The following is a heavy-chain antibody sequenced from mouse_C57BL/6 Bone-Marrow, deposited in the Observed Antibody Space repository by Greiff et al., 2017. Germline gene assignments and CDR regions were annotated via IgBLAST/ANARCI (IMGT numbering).Heavy chain of an antibody. CDR1: GYSFTGYY. Sequence: VQLQQSGPELVKPGASVKISCKASGYSFTGYYMNWVKQSPEKSLEWIGEINPSTGGTTYNQKFKDKATLTVDKSSSTAYMQLKSLTSGDSAVYYCAMGPFDYWGQGTSHTVSS. D-gene: IGHD4-1*01. V-gene: IGHV1-42*01. J-gene: IGHJ2*03. CDR3: AMGPFDY. CDR2: INPSTGGT.